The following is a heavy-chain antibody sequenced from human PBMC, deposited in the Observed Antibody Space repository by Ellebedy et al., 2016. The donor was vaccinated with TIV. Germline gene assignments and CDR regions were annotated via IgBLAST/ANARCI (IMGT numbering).Heavy chain of an antibody. CDR1: GFTFTAYW. CDR2: IQQRGIEK. CDR3: AVLAISWYFDL. J-gene: IGHJ2*01. Sequence: GESLKISCAASGFTFTAYWMTWVRQAPGKGPEWVANIQQRGIEKNYVDSVKGRFTISRDNAKNSLYLQMNSLRVEDTAVYYCAVLAISWYFDLWGRGTLVTVSS. V-gene: IGHV3-7*01.